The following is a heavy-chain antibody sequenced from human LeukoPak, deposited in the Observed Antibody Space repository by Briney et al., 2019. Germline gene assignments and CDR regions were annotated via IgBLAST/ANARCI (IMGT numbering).Heavy chain of an antibody. Sequence: GGSLRLSWAASGFTFDDYAMHWVRQAPGKGLEWVSLIIGDGGSTYYADSVKGRFNISRDNSKNSLYLQMNSLRTEDTALYYCAKVYGDSWYGNFDYWGQGTLVTVSS. D-gene: IGHD6-13*01. J-gene: IGHJ4*02. CDR2: IIGDGGST. V-gene: IGHV3-43*02. CDR1: GFTFDDYA. CDR3: AKVYGDSWYGNFDY.